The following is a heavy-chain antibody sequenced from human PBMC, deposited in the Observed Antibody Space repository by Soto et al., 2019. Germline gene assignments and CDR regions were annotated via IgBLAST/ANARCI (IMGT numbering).Heavy chain of an antibody. J-gene: IGHJ6*02. V-gene: IGHV4-31*03. Sequence: QVQLQESGPGLVKPSQTLSLTCTVSGGSISSGGYYWSWIRQHPGKGLEWIGYIYYSGSTYYNPSLKRRVTISVATSKNQFSLKLSSVTAADTAVYYCARDGGYCSGGSCYSVADYYYGMDVWGQGTTVTVSS. CDR2: IYYSGST. D-gene: IGHD2-15*01. CDR3: ARDGGYCSGGSCYSVADYYYGMDV. CDR1: GGSISSGGYY.